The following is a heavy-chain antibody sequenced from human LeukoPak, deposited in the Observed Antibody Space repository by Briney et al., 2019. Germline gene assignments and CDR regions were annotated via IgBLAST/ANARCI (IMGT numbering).Heavy chain of an antibody. CDR1: GGSFSGYY. Sequence: SETLSLTCAVYGGSFSGYYWIWIRHPPGKGLEWLGEINHSGSTNYNPSLKSRVTISVDTSKNQFSLKLSSVTAADTAVYYCARDLGYYYGSGSTDPWGQGTLVTVSS. CDR3: ARDLGYYYGSGSTDP. CDR2: INHSGST. J-gene: IGHJ5*02. V-gene: IGHV4-34*01. D-gene: IGHD3-10*01.